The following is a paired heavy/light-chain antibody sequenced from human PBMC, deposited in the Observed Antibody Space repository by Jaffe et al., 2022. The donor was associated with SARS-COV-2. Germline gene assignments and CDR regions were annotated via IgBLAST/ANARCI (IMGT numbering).Light chain of an antibody. J-gene: IGKJ5*01. CDR3: QQSYSTPIT. CDR2: AAS. Sequence: DIQMTQSPSSLSASVGDRVTITCRASQNISSYLNWYQQKPGKAPNLLIYAASSLQSGVPSRFSGSGSGTDFTLTISSLQPEDFATYYCQQSYSTPITFGQGTRLEIK. CDR1: QNISSY. V-gene: IGKV1-39*01.
Heavy chain of an antibody. D-gene: IGHD3-22*01. V-gene: IGHV3-53*02. J-gene: IGHJ3*02. Sequence: EVQLVETGGGLIHPGGSLRLSCAASGFTFSTTYMSWVRQAPGKGLEWVSVIYSGVRTLYADSVKGRFTISRDNSKNTMSLQMNSLRVEDTAVYYCARESHSSGYGDAFDIWGQGTLVTVSS. CDR3: ARESHSSGYGDAFDI. CDR2: IYSGVRT. CDR1: GFTFSTTY.